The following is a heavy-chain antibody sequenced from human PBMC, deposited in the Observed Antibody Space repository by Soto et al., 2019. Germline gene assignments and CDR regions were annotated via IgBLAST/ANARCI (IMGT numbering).Heavy chain of an antibody. Sequence: SETLSLTCTVSGGSISRYYWSWVRQPAGKGLEWIGRIFSSGSTSFNPSLESRVAMSVDTSKNHFSLNLSSVTAADMAVYYCAREGSYSAYNFAHGIQLWSFDFWGQGALVTSPQ. CDR2: IFSSGST. CDR1: GGSISRYY. D-gene: IGHD5-12*01. CDR3: AREGSYSAYNFAHGIQLWSFDF. V-gene: IGHV4-4*07. J-gene: IGHJ4*02.